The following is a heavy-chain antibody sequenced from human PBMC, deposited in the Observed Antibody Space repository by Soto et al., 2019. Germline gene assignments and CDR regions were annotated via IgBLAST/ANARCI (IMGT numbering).Heavy chain of an antibody. CDR2: TYHSGST. D-gene: IGHD5-18*01. CDR1: GGSISNVNW. Sequence: PSETLSLTCAVSGGSISNVNWWNWVRQPPGKGLEWIGETYHSGSTNYNPSLKSRVSISVDRSKSQFSLKLSSVTAADTAVYYWSIFWGYSYGLASVICGQXSMVTGS. CDR3: SIFWGYSYGLASVI. V-gene: IGHV4-4*02. J-gene: IGHJ3*02.